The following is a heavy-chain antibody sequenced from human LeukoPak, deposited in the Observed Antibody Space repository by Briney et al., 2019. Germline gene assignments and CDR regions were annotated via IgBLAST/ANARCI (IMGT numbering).Heavy chain of an antibody. V-gene: IGHV1-2*02. CDR2: INPNSGGT. CDR1: GYTFTGYY. J-gene: IGHJ5*02. CDR3: ARDAPTYYYDSSGFDP. Sequence: ASVKVSCKASGYTFTGYYMHWVRQAPGQGLEWMGWINPNSGGTNYAQKFQGRVTMTRDTSISTAYMELSRLRSDDTAVYYCARDAPTYYYDSSGFDPWGQGTLVTVSS. D-gene: IGHD3-22*01.